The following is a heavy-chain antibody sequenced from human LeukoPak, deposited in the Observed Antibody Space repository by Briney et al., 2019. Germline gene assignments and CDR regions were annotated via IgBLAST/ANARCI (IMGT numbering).Heavy chain of an antibody. CDR3: ASVRKVLEWRYYYYYMDV. CDR1: GGSISSYY. Sequence: SESLSLTCTVSGGSISSYYWSWIRQPPGKGLEWIGYMYYSGSTNYNPSLKSRVTISVDTSKNQFSLKLSSVTAADTAVYYCASVRKVLEWRYYYYYMDVWGKGTTVTISS. V-gene: IGHV4-59*01. CDR2: MYYSGST. D-gene: IGHD3-3*01. J-gene: IGHJ6*03.